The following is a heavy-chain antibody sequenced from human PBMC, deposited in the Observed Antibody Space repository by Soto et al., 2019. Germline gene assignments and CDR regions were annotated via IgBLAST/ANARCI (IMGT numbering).Heavy chain of an antibody. V-gene: IGHV4-34*01. J-gene: IGHJ6*03. CDR3: ARKGLVPAYYYYYYMDV. CDR1: GGSFSGYY. Sequence: SETLSLTCAVYGGSFSGYYWSWIRQPPGKGLEWIGEINHSGSTNYNPFLKSRVTISVDTSKNQFSLKLSSVTAADTAVYYCARKGLVPAYYYYYYMDVWGKGTTVTVSS. CDR2: INHSGST. D-gene: IGHD2-2*01.